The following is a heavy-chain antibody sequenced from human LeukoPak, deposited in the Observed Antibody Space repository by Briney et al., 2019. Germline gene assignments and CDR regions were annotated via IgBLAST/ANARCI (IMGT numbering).Heavy chain of an antibody. CDR3: ARGNRDSSGFYFYYGMDV. CDR1: GFTFVDYA. J-gene: IGHJ6*02. CDR2: ISWDSRNI. Sequence: QTGGSLRLSCAASGFTFVDYAMFWVRQAPGKGLEWVSGISWDSRNIGYAASVKGRFTTSRDNGKNSLYLQMNSLRPDDTALYYCARGNRDSSGFYFYYGMDVWGPGSTVTVSS. D-gene: IGHD6-19*01. V-gene: IGHV3-9*01.